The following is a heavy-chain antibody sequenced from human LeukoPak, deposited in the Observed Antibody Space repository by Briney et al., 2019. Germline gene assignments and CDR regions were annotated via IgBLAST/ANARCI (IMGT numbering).Heavy chain of an antibody. CDR1: GFTVSSTY. CDR3: IYGYTFDF. Sequence: GGSLRLSCAASGFTVSSTYMNWVRQAPGKGLEWVSVIYSGGSTNYADSVKGRFTISRDNSKNTLFLLMNSLRAEDTAVYYCIYGYTFDFWGQGTLVTVSS. J-gene: IGHJ4*02. V-gene: IGHV3-53*01. CDR2: IYSGGST. D-gene: IGHD5-18*01.